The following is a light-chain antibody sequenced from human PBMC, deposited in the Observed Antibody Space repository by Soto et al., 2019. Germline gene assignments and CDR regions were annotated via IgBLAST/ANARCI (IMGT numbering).Light chain of an antibody. V-gene: IGKV1-12*01. CDR2: AAS. J-gene: IGKJ4*01. CDR3: QQANSFPLT. Sequence: DIQMTQSPSSVSASVGDRVTITCRASQDISSWLDWYQQKPGKAPNLLIYAASSLQSGVPSRFSGSGSGADFTLTNSSLQPEDFATYYCQQANSFPLTFGGGTKVEIE. CDR1: QDISSW.